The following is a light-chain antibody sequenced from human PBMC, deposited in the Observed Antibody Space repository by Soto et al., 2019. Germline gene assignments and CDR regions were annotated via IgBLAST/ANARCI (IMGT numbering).Light chain of an antibody. J-gene: IGKJ2*01. Sequence: EIVMTHSPATLSVSPGDRATLSCRASQTVRDNLAWYQQKPGQAPRLLIYGASTRATGIPARFSGSGSGTEFTLTIDSLHSEDFGLYFCQQSNNWPYTFGQGTKLEIK. CDR2: GAS. CDR3: QQSNNWPYT. V-gene: IGKV3-15*01. CDR1: QTVRDN.